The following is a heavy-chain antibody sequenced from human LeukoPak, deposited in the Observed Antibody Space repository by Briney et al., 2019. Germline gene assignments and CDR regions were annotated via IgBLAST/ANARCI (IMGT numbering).Heavy chain of an antibody. J-gene: IGHJ4*02. V-gene: IGHV3-15*01. CDR1: GFTFSNAW. D-gene: IGHD2-2*01. Sequence: GGSLRLSCAASGFTFSNAWMSWVRQAPGKGLEWVGRIKSKTDGGTTDYAAPVKGRFTISRDDSKNTLYLQMNSLKTEDTAVYYCTTAPPPYCSSTSCYLPVGYWGQGTLVTVSS. CDR3: TTAPPPYCSSTSCYLPVGY. CDR2: IKSKTDGGTT.